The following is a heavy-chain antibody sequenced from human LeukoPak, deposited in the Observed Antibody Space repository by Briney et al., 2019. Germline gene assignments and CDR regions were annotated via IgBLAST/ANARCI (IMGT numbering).Heavy chain of an antibody. J-gene: IGHJ6*03. CDR3: ARDRGFMVRGSRRGYDDYYYYMDV. CDR2: INHSGST. D-gene: IGHD3-10*01. V-gene: IGHV4-34*01. CDR1: GGSFSGYY. Sequence: KASETLSLTCAVYGGSFSGYYWSWIRQPPGKGLEWIGEINHSGSTNYNPSLKSRVTISVDTSKNQFSLKLSSVTAADTAVYYCARDRGFMVRGSRRGYDDYYYYMDVWGKGTTVTISS.